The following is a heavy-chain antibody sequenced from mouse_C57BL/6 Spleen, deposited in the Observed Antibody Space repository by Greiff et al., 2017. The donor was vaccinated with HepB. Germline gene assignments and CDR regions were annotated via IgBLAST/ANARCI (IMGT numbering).Heavy chain of an antibody. J-gene: IGHJ1*03. CDR3: ARHYYGSREGTFDV. CDR2: IYPGDGDT. Sequence: QVQLQQSGPELVKPGASVKISCKASGYAFSSSWMNWVKQRPGKGLEWIGRIYPGDGDTNYNGKFKGKATLTADKSSSTAYMQLSSLTSEDSAVYFCARHYYGSREGTFDVWGTGTTVTVSS. CDR1: GYAFSSSW. V-gene: IGHV1-82*01. D-gene: IGHD1-1*01.